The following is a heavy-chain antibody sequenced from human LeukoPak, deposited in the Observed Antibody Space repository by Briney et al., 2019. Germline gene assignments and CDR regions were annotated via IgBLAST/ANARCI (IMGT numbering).Heavy chain of an antibody. V-gene: IGHV5-51*01. CDR2: IYPGVSDT. Sequence: GESLKISCKGSGYTFTNYWIGWVRQMPGKGLEFMGIIYPGVSDTRYSPSFQGQVTISVDKSINTAYLQWSSLKASDSAMHYCARAGYSNRWDGVDYWGQGTLVTVSS. CDR3: ARAGYSNRWDGVDY. J-gene: IGHJ4*02. D-gene: IGHD2/OR15-2a*01. CDR1: GYTFTNYW.